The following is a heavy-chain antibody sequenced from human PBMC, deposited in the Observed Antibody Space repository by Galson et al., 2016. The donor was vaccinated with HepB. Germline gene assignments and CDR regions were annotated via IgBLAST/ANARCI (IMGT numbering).Heavy chain of an antibody. D-gene: IGHD1-26*01. CDR3: ARLTWEVLGWFDT. Sequence: VSGASVTSDRFFWGWLRQPPGKGLEWIGSISYSGLTNYNPSFQSRVTISVDTSKDYFSLELKSVTAADTAVYFCARLTWEVLGWFDTWGQGILVTVSS. J-gene: IGHJ5*02. V-gene: IGHV4-39*02. CDR1: GASVTSDRFF. CDR2: ISYSGLT.